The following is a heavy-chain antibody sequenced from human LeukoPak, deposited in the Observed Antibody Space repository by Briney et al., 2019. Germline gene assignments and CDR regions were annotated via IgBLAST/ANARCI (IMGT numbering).Heavy chain of an antibody. V-gene: IGHV1-18*01. Sequence: ASVKVSCKASGYTFTGYYIHWVRQAPGQGLEWIGWISAYNGNTNYAQKLQGRVTMTTDTSTSTAYMELRSLRSDDTAVYYCARGQGYYGSGSYLDWGQGTLVTVSS. J-gene: IGHJ4*02. CDR2: ISAYNGNT. CDR1: GYTFTGYY. CDR3: ARGQGYYGSGSYLD. D-gene: IGHD3-10*01.